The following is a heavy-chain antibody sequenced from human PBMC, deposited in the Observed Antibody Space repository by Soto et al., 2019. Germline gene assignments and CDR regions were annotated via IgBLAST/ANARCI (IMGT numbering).Heavy chain of an antibody. D-gene: IGHD3-9*01. Sequence: LRLSCAAFGFTLDKYTMGWVRQAPGKGLEWVAESFSSGGTQYADSVKGRFTISRDNSRNMVFLQMNGLRVEDTALYYCARDREPDGIWTFDSWGQGALVTVSS. CDR2: SFSSGGT. CDR1: GFTLDKYT. V-gene: IGHV3-53*01. CDR3: ARDREPDGIWTFDS. J-gene: IGHJ4*02.